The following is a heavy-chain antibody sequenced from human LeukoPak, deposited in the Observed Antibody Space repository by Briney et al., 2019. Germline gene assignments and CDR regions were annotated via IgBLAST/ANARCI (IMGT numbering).Heavy chain of an antibody. V-gene: IGHV4-59*12. Sequence: SETLSLTCTVSGGSISSYYWSWIRQPPGKGLEWIGYIYYSGSTNYNPSLKSRVTMSVDTSKNQFSLKLSSVTAADTAVYYCARGGGDGYYDFWSGYYKDYYYYMDVWGKGTTVTVSS. CDR2: IYYSGST. CDR1: GGSISSYY. J-gene: IGHJ6*03. CDR3: ARGGGDGYYDFWSGYYKDYYYYMDV. D-gene: IGHD3-3*01.